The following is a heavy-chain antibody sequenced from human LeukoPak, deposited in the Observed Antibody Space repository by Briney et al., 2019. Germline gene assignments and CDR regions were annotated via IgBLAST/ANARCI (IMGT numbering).Heavy chain of an antibody. CDR3: ARESFYCSSTSCYRRRRGYYYMDV. CDR2: INSDGSST. Sequence: GGSLRLSCAASGFTFSSYWMHWVRQAPGKGLVWVSRINSDGSSTSYADSVKGRFTISRDNAKNTLYLQMNSLRAEDTAVYYCARESFYCSSTSCYRRRRGYYYMDVWGKGTTVTISS. CDR1: GFTFSSYW. V-gene: IGHV3-74*01. D-gene: IGHD2-2*01. J-gene: IGHJ6*03.